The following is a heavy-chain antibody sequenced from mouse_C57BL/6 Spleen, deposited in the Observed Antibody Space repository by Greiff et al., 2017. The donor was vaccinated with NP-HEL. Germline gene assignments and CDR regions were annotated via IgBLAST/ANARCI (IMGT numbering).Heavy chain of an antibody. Sequence: VQLQQSGAELVKPGASVKISCKASGYAFSSYWMNWVKQRPGKGLEWIGQIYPGDGDTNYNGKFKGKATLTADKSSSTAYMQLSSLTSEDSAVYFCARGELGRPFFDYWGQSTTLTVSS. V-gene: IGHV1-80*01. CDR2: IYPGDGDT. CDR1: GYAFSSYW. CDR3: ARGELGRPFFDY. J-gene: IGHJ2*01. D-gene: IGHD4-1*01.